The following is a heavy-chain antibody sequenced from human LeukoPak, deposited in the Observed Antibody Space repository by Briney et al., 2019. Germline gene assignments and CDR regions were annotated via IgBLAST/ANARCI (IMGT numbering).Heavy chain of an antibody. V-gene: IGHV1-2*02. Sequence: ASVKVSCKASGYTFTGYYMHWVRQAPGQGLEWMGWINPNSGGTNYAQKFQGRVTMTRDTSISTAYMELSRLRSDDTAVYYCARASRITMVRGVKKRDAFDIWGQGTMVTVSS. D-gene: IGHD3-10*01. J-gene: IGHJ3*02. CDR1: GYTFTGYY. CDR3: ARASRITMVRGVKKRDAFDI. CDR2: INPNSGGT.